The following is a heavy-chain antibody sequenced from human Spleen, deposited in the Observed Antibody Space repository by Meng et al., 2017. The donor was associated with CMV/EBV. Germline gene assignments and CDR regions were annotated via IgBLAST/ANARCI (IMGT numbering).Heavy chain of an antibody. CDR1: GFTLSTYP. D-gene: IGHD2-8*01. V-gene: IGHV3-30-3*01. J-gene: IGHJ4*02. CDR2: ISDDGNNK. Sequence: GGSLRLSCAASGFTLSTYPIHWVRQAPGKGLEWVALISDDGNNKYYADSVKGRFTISRDNSKNMVSLQMNSLTTEDTAVYSCAAHPAGSTNGVWKVWGQGTLVTVSS. CDR3: AAHPAGSTNGVWKV.